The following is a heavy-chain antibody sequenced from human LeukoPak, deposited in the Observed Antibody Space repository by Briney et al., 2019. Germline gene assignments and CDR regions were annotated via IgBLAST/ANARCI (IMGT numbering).Heavy chain of an antibody. CDR2: IYCIGST. Sequence: PSETLSLTCTVSGGSISSYYWSWIRQPPGKGLEWIGYIYCIGSTNYNPSLTSRVTISVDTSKNQFSLKLSSVTAADTAVYYCARDSSSWKVDAFDIWGQGTMVTVSS. D-gene: IGHD6-13*01. CDR3: ARDSSSWKVDAFDI. CDR1: GGSISSYY. J-gene: IGHJ3*02. V-gene: IGHV4-59*01.